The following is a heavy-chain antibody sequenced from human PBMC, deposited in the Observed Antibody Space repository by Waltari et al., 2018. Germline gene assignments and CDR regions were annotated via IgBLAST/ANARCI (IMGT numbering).Heavy chain of an antibody. V-gene: IGHV4-34*01. Sequence: QVQLQQWGAGLLKPSETLSLTCAVYGGSFSGYYWSWIRQPPGKGLEWIGEINHSGSTNYNPSLKSRITINPDTSKNQFSLQLNSVTPEDTAVYYCTSLSGSDYWGQGTLVTVSS. J-gene: IGHJ4*02. CDR3: TSLSGSDY. D-gene: IGHD1-26*01. CDR1: GGSFSGYY. CDR2: INHSGST.